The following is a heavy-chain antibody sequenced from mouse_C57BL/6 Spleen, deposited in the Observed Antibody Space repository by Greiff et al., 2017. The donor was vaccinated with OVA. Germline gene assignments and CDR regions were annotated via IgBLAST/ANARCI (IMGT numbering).Heavy chain of an antibody. Sequence: EVQLVESGGGLVQPKGSLKLSCAASGFSFNTYAMNWVRQAPGTGLEWVARIRSKSNNYATCYADSVKDRFTISRDDSESMLYLQMNNLKTEDTAMCCCVGHDYVAGFADWGQGTLVTVSA. CDR3: VGHDYVAGFAD. CDR1: GFSFNTYA. CDR2: IRSKSNNYAT. D-gene: IGHD2-4*01. V-gene: IGHV10-1*01. J-gene: IGHJ3*01.